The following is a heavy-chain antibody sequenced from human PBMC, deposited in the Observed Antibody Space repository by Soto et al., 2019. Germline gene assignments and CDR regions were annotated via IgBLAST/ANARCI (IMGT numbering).Heavy chain of an antibody. V-gene: IGHV3-30-3*01. J-gene: IGHJ4*02. CDR1: GFTFSSYA. Sequence: PGGSLRLSCAASGFTFSSYAMHWVRQAPGKGLEWVAVISYDGSNKYYADSVKGRFTISRDNSKNTLYLQMNSLRAEDTAVYYCARDQDIVVVVAATRPAYFDYWGQGTLVTVSS. D-gene: IGHD2-15*01. CDR2: ISYDGSNK. CDR3: ARDQDIVVVVAATRPAYFDY.